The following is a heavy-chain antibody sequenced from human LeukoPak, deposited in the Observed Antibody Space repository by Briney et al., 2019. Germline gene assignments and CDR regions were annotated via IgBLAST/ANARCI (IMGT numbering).Heavy chain of an antibody. J-gene: IGHJ4*02. Sequence: ADPLPLTGAVCGGSSSSSNWWGRVRQPPGQGLDWVGVISHSGSTNYHTALKSRVTISVDKSKNQFSLKLSSVTAADTAVDYCARTPSRGVGATKDYWGQGTLVTVAS. CDR1: GGSSSSSNW. CDR3: ARTPSRGVGATKDY. D-gene: IGHD1-26*01. CDR2: ISHSGST. V-gene: IGHV4-4*02.